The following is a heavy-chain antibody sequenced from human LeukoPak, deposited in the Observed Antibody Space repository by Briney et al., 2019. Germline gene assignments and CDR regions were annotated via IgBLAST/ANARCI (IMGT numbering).Heavy chain of an antibody. D-gene: IGHD3/OR15-3a*01. V-gene: IGHV3-7*03. Sequence: GRSLRHSCTASGFTFRNYWMTWVRQAPWKLLNWVANIKDDGRNKKYVDSVKGRFTISRDNAKNSLYLQMSSLTAEDTAMYYCARDPGTGFDYWGQGTLVTVSS. CDR3: ARDPGTGFDY. CDR1: GFTFRNYW. J-gene: IGHJ4*02. CDR2: IKDDGRNK.